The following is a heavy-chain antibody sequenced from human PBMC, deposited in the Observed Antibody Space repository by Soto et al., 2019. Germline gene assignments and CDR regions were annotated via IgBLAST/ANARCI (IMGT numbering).Heavy chain of an antibody. CDR2: ISGSGGST. J-gene: IGHJ4*02. V-gene: IGHV3-23*01. D-gene: IGHD6-19*01. Sequence: PGGSLRLSCAASGFTFSSYAMSWVRQDPGKGLEWVSVISGSGGSTYYADSVKGRFTISRDNSKNTLNLQMNSLRAEDTAVYYCAKDPGSSGWYTFDYWGQGTLVTVSS. CDR1: GFTFSSYA. CDR3: AKDPGSSGWYTFDY.